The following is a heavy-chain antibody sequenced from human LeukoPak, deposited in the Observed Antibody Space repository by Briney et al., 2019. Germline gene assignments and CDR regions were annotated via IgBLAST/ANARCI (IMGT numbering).Heavy chain of an antibody. Sequence: SETLSLTCTVSGGSISSSSYYWGWIRQPPGKGLEWIGSIYYSGSTYYNPSLKSRVTISVDTSKNQFSLKLSPVTAADTAVYYCARVTSSEGFWSGYYAFDIWGQGTMVTVSS. CDR1: GGSISSSSYY. CDR2: IYYSGST. J-gene: IGHJ3*02. V-gene: IGHV4-39*07. D-gene: IGHD3-3*01. CDR3: ARVTSSEGFWSGYYAFDI.